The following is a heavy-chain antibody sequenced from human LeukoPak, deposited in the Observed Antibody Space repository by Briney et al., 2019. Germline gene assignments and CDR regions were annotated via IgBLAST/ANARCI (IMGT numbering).Heavy chain of an antibody. Sequence: SETLSLTCTVSGGSISGSYWDWIRQSPGKGLEWLGYVYYTGRTNYNSSLKSRVTMSVDTSKNQFSLRLNSVTAADTAVYYCARVYNWNQHFDYWGQGSLVTVSS. CDR2: VYYTGRT. D-gene: IGHD1-1*01. J-gene: IGHJ4*02. V-gene: IGHV4-59*08. CDR1: GGSISGSY. CDR3: ARVYNWNQHFDY.